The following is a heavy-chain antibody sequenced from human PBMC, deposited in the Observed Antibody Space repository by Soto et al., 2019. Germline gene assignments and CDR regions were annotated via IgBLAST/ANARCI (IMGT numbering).Heavy chain of an antibody. CDR1: GYTFTSYY. D-gene: IGHD6-13*01. J-gene: IGHJ4*02. CDR3: ARDPPTGIAAPTDY. Sequence: ASVKVSCKASGYTFTSYYMHWVRQAPGQGLEWMGIINPSGGSTSYAQKFQGRVTMTRDMSTSTVYMELSSLRSEDTAVYYCARDPPTGIAAPTDYWAREPWSPSPQ. CDR2: INPSGGST. V-gene: IGHV1-46*03.